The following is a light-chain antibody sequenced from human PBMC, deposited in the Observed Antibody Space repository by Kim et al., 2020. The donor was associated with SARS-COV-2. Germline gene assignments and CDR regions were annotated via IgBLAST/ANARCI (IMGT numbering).Light chain of an antibody. CDR3: NSRDISGNPLGV. J-gene: IGLJ2*01. CDR1: SLRTYD. Sequence: SSELTQDPAVSVALGQTVRITCQGDSLRTYDASWYQQKPGQAPLLVIYAKNNRPSGIPDRFSGFTSGNTASLTITGAQAEDEADYYCNSRDISGNPLGVFGGGTQLTVL. V-gene: IGLV3-19*01. CDR2: AKN.